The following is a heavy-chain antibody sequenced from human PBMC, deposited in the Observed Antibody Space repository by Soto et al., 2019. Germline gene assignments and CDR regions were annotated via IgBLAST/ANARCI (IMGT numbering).Heavy chain of an antibody. V-gene: IGHV1-46*01. CDR2: IYASGGST. J-gene: IGHJ4*02. CDR3: FRGGFPDYGKEGRY. Sequence: QVQLMQSGAEVKKPVASVKVSCKASGYTFTSYNVHWVRQAPGQGLEWMGIIYASGGSTTYAQNFQGRLTVTRDTSTSTVYMELSSLRSDDTAVYYCFRGGFPDYGKEGRYWGQGTLVTVSS. CDR1: GYTFTSYN. D-gene: IGHD4-17*01.